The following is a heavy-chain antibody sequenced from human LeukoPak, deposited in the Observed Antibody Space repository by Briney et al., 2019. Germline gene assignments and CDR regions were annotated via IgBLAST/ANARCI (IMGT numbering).Heavy chain of an antibody. J-gene: IGHJ4*02. Sequence: GGSLRLSCAASGFTFSSYWMSWVRQAPGKGLEWVSAISGSGGSTYYADSVKGRFTISRDNSKNTLYLQMNSLRAEDTAVYYCAKTNFDILTGYDYFDYWGQGTLVTVSS. D-gene: IGHD3-9*01. V-gene: IGHV3-23*01. CDR3: AKTNFDILTGYDYFDY. CDR2: ISGSGGST. CDR1: GFTFSSYW.